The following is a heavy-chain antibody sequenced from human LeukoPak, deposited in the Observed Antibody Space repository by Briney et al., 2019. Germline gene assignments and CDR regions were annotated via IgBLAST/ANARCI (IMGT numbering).Heavy chain of an antibody. V-gene: IGHV3-15*01. CDR2: IKSNTAGGTT. J-gene: IGHJ5*02. D-gene: IGHD1-14*01. Sequence: GGSLRLSCAASGFTFSNSWMSWVRQAPGKGLEWVGRIKSNTAGGTTHYAAPVKGRFTISRDDSKNTLYLQMNSLKTEDTAVYYCTAEPNWFDPWGRGTLVTVSS. CDR3: TAEPNWFDP. CDR1: GFTFSNSW.